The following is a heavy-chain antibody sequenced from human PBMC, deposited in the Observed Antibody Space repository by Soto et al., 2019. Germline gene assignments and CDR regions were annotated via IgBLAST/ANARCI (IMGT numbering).Heavy chain of an antibody. CDR1: GFTFSNYA. V-gene: IGHV3-23*01. Sequence: GGSLRLSCAASGFTFSNYAMGWVRQAPGKGLEWISAISGSGEHTYYEDSVKGRFTVSRDNSKSTLYLQMSSLRAEDSAAYYCAKDGYCTSTSCFAGGEFDYWGQGTQVTVSS. J-gene: IGHJ4*02. CDR3: AKDGYCTSTSCFAGGEFDY. CDR2: ISGSGEHT. D-gene: IGHD2-2*03.